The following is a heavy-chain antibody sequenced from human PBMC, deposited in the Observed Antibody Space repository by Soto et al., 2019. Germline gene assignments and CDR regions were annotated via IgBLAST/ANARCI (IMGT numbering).Heavy chain of an antibody. CDR3: ATAPTMVRGVTVDY. Sequence: GGSLRLSCAASGFTFSSYAMSWVRQAPGKGLEWVSAISGSGGSTYYADSVKGRFTISRDNSKNTLYLQMNSLRAEDTAVYYCATAPTMVRGVTVDYWGQGTLVTVSS. CDR1: GFTFSSYA. J-gene: IGHJ4*02. D-gene: IGHD3-10*01. CDR2: ISGSGGST. V-gene: IGHV3-23*01.